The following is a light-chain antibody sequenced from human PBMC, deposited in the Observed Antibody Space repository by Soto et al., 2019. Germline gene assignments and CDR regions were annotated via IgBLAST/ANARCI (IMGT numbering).Light chain of an antibody. Sequence: DIQMTQSPSSLSASVGDRVTITCRASEDISNYLAWYQQKPGKVPKLLIYGASTLQSGVPSRFSGSGSGTDFTLPISSLQNDDVATYYCQNYNRAPWTFGQGTKVESK. CDR1: EDISNY. CDR3: QNYNRAPWT. V-gene: IGKV1-27*01. J-gene: IGKJ1*01. CDR2: GAS.